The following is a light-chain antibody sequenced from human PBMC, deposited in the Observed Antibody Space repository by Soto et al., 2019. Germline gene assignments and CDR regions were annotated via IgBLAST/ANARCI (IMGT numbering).Light chain of an antibody. V-gene: IGLV2-14*01. CDR3: SSYTTSSTRV. Sequence: QSALTQPASVSGSPGQSIAISCSGSSSDLGIYNYVSWYQQHPGKVPKLIIFEVTNRPSGVSNRFSCSKSGNTASLTISGLQAEDEADYYCSSYTTSSTRVFGTGTKVTV. CDR2: EVT. CDR1: SSDLGIYNY. J-gene: IGLJ1*01.